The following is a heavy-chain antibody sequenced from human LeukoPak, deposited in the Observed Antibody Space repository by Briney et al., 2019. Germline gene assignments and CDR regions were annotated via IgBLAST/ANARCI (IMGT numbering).Heavy chain of an antibody. Sequence: GGSLRLSCAASGFTFSSYSMNWVRQAPGKGLEWVSYISSSSSTIYYADSVKGRFTISRDNAKNSLYLQMNSLRAEDTAVYYCVRCDPLSGYDYCYYGMDVWGQGTTVTVSS. CDR3: VRCDPLSGYDYCYYGMDV. CDR1: GFTFSSYS. V-gene: IGHV3-48*01. D-gene: IGHD5-12*01. J-gene: IGHJ6*02. CDR2: ISSSSSTI.